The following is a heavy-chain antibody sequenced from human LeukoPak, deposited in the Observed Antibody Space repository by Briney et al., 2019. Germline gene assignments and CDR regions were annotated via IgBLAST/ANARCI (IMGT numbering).Heavy chain of an antibody. CDR2: IYHSGST. CDR3: AGRWDSSSYYFDY. V-gene: IGHV4-4*02. Sequence: SETLSLTCAVSGGSISSSNWWSWVRQPPGKGLEWIGEIYHSGSTNYNPSLKSRVTISVDKSKNQFSLKLSSVTAADTAVYYCAGRWDSSSYYFDYWGQGTLVTVSS. CDR1: GGSISSSNW. D-gene: IGHD1-26*01. J-gene: IGHJ4*02.